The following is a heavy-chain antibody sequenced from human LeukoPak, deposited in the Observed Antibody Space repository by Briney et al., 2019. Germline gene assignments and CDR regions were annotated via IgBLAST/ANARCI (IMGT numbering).Heavy chain of an antibody. Sequence: SETLSLTCTVSSGSICSNSSYWGWTRQPPGKRLEWIASIYYSGSTNINPSLISRVTMSVDKSKNQFSLNLSSVTAADPACDNCAGGEDHGSGTVPFDCWGEASLVTV. CDR1: SGSICSNSSY. J-gene: IGHJ4*02. CDR3: AGGEDHGSGTVPFDC. CDR2: IYYSGST. V-gene: IGHV4-39*07. D-gene: IGHD3-10*01.